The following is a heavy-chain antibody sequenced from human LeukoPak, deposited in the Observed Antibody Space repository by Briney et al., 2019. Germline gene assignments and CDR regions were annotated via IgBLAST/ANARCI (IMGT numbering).Heavy chain of an antibody. V-gene: IGHV1-8*02. CDR3: ARALRTTVITFGY. CDR1: GYTFTSYD. J-gene: IGHJ4*02. D-gene: IGHD4-17*01. Sequence: VSVPVSCQASGYTFTSYDLNWVRLDPGHGLEWLGWMNPNSGNTGYAQKFQGRVTITKNTSISTAYMELSSLRSEDTAVYYCARALRTTVITFGYWGQGTLVTVSS. CDR2: MNPNSGNT.